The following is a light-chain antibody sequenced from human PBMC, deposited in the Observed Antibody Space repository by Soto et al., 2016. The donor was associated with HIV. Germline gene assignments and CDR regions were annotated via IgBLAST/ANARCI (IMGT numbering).Light chain of an antibody. CDR2: KDT. J-gene: IGLJ2*01. V-gene: IGLV3-25*03. Sequence: SYELTQPPSVSVSPGQTARITCSGDALPKQYVYWYQQKSGQVPVLVIYKDTKRTSGISERFSGSSSGTTATLTISAVQAEDEADYYCQSSDSSGTYNVVFGGGTKRTV. CDR3: QSSDSSGTYNVV. CDR1: ALPKQY.